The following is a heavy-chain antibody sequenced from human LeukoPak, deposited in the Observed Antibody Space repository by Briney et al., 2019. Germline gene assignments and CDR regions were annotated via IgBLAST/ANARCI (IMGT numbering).Heavy chain of an antibody. Sequence: SETLSLTCSVSGGSISGSSYYWGWIRQPPGKGLEWIGSIYYSGSTYYNPSLKSRVTTSVDTSKNQFSLKLSSVTAADTAVYYCARHDYGANWFDPWGQGTLVTVSS. CDR2: IYYSGST. J-gene: IGHJ5*02. V-gene: IGHV4-39*01. CDR1: GGSISGSSYY. D-gene: IGHD4-17*01. CDR3: ARHDYGANWFDP.